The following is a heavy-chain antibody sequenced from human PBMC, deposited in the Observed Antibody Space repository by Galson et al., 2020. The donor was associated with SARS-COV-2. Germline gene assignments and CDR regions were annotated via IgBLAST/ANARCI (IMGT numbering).Heavy chain of an antibody. CDR1: GFTVSSNY. D-gene: IGHD5-18*01. V-gene: IGHV3-66*01. CDR3: ASGYSYGYTHYYYGMDV. CDR2: IYSGGST. J-gene: IGHJ6*02. Sequence: GGSLRLSCAASGFTVSSNYMSWVRQAPGKGLEWVSVIYSGGSTYYADSVNGRFTISRDNSKNTLYLQMNSLRAGDTAVYYCASGYSYGYTHYYYGMDVWGQGTTVTVSS.